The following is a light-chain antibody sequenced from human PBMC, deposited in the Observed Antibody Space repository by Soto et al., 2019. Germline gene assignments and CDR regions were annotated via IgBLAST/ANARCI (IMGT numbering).Light chain of an antibody. Sequence: DIQMTQSPSTLSASVGDRVTITCRATQSLSNFLAWYQQKPGKAPSLLIYDASTLESGVPSRFSGSGSGTEFTLTISSLQPDDFATYYCQHYKSFWWTFGQVTKVEVK. J-gene: IGKJ1*01. CDR2: DAS. CDR1: QSLSNF. CDR3: QHYKSFWWT. V-gene: IGKV1-5*01.